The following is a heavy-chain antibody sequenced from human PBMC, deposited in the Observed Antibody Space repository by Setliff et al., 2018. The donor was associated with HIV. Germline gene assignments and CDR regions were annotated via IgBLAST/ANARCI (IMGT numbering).Heavy chain of an antibody. CDR2: MMTIFSTT. CDR1: AGSFSIFA. D-gene: IGHD1-26*01. J-gene: IGHJ3*01. V-gene: IGHV1-69*13. Sequence: SVKVSCKSSAGSFSIFAINWVRQAPGQGLEWMGGMMTIFSTTNYARKFQGRVTITPDESTGTAYMELSNLRSEDTAVYYCATEGAGGSYQRASALDVWGQGTMVTVSS. CDR3: ATEGAGGSYQRASALDV.